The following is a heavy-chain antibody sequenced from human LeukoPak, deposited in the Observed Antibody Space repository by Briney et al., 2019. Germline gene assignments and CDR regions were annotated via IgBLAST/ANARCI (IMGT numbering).Heavy chain of an antibody. D-gene: IGHD5-18*01. CDR2: IYHSGST. V-gene: IGHV4-4*02. Sequence: PSETLSLTCAVSGGSISSSNWWSWVRQPPGKGLEWIGKIYHSGSTNYNPSLKSRVTISVDKSKNQFSLKLSSVTAADTAVYYCASRIQLWLLGAFDIWGQGTMVTVSS. CDR1: GGSISSSNW. CDR3: ASRIQLWLLGAFDI. J-gene: IGHJ3*02.